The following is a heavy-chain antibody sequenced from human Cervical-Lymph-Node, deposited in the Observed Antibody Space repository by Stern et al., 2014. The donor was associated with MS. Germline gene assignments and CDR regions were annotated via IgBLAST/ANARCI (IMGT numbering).Heavy chain of an antibody. V-gene: IGHV3-21*01. J-gene: IGHJ4*02. CDR3: ARDYDFWSVFTYFDY. CDR2: ISSSSSYI. CDR1: GFTFSSYS. D-gene: IGHD3-3*01. Sequence: EMQLVESGGGLVKPGGSLRLSCAASGFTFSSYSMNWVRQAPGKGLEWVSSISSSSSYIYYADSVKGRFTISRDNAKNSLYLQMNSLRAEDTAVYYCARDYDFWSVFTYFDYWGQGTLVTVSS.